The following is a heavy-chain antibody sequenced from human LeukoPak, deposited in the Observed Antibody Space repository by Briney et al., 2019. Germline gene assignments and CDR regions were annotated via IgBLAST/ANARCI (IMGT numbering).Heavy chain of an antibody. Sequence: SETLSLTCTVSGGSFSTYYWSWIRQPPGKGLEWIGYIYYSGSTNYNPSLESRVTMSVDTSKNQFSLKLSSVTAADTAVYYCARHRRLRGYSFGSYYNHGMDVWGQGTTVTVSS. CDR1: GGSFSTYY. CDR2: IYYSGST. J-gene: IGHJ6*02. CDR3: ARHRRLRGYSFGSYYNHGMDV. V-gene: IGHV4-59*08. D-gene: IGHD5-18*01.